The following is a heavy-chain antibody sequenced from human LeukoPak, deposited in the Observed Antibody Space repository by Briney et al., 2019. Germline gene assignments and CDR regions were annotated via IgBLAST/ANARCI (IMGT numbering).Heavy chain of an antibody. CDR1: GGSISSYY. CDR3: ARDQGGSPDDAFDI. D-gene: IGHD1-26*01. CDR2: IYYSGST. J-gene: IGHJ3*02. Sequence: SETLSLTCTVSGGSISSYYWSWIRQPPGKGLEWIGYIYYSGSTNYNPSLKSRVTISVDTSKNQFSLKLSSVTAADTAVYYCARDQGGSPDDAFDIWGQGTMVTASS. V-gene: IGHV4-59*01.